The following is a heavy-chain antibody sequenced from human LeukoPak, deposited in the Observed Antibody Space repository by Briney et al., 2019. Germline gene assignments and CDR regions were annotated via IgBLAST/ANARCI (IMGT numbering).Heavy chain of an antibody. D-gene: IGHD5/OR15-5a*01. CDR1: GVTVTTNY. CDR2: IYGVDNT. J-gene: IGHJ3*02. V-gene: IGHV3-66*04. CDR3: VRPRKSKAFNI. Sequence: GGSLRLSCAVSGVTVTTNYMNWVRQAPGKGLEWVSLIYGVDNTYYADSVKGRFTISRDNSKNTLFLQMSSLRDDDTAVYYCVRPRKSKAFNIWGQGTMVTVSS.